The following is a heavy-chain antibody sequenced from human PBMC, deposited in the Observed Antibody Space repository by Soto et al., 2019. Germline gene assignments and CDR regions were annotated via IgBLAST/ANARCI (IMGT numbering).Heavy chain of an antibody. CDR2: ISSSGSTT. V-gene: IGHV3-48*03. J-gene: IGHJ4*02. Sequence: AGSLRLSCAASGFTFSSYEMTWVRQAPGKGLEWVSYISSSGSTTYYADSVKGRFTISRDNAKNSLYLQMNSLRREDTAVYYCAREQSNPWSTGDYSYYCDYWGQGTLVTVSS. D-gene: IGHD3-22*01. CDR1: GFTFSSYE. CDR3: AREQSNPWSTGDYSYYCDY.